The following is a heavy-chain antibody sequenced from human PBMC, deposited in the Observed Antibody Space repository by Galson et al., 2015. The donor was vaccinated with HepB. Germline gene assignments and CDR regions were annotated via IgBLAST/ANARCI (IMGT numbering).Heavy chain of an antibody. CDR1: GYTFTSYA. Sequence: SVKVSCKASGYTFTSYAMHWVRQAPGQRLEWMGWINAGNGNTKYSQKFQGRVTITRDTSASTAYMELSSLRSEDTAVYYCARGYSSGWYADYWGQGTLVTVSS. D-gene: IGHD6-19*01. CDR2: INAGNGNT. J-gene: IGHJ4*02. V-gene: IGHV1-3*01. CDR3: ARGYSSGWYADY.